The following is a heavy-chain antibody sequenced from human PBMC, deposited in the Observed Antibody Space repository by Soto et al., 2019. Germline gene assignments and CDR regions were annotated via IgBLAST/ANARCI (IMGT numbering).Heavy chain of an antibody. V-gene: IGHV3-15*01. CDR2: IKSKTDGGTT. J-gene: IGHJ6*02. CDR3: TTSTAAAAMDV. D-gene: IGHD6-25*01. Sequence: DVQLVESGGGLVKPGGSLRLSCAASGFTFSNAWVSWVRQAPGKGLEWVGRIKSKTDGGTTDYAAPVKGRFTISRDDSKNTLYLQMNSLKTEDTAVYYCTTSTAAAAMDVWGQGTTVTVSS. CDR1: GFTFSNAW.